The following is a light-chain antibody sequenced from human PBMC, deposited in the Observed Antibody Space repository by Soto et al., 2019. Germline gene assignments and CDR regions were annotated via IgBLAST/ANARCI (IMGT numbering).Light chain of an antibody. CDR2: GNS. CDR1: SSNIGAGYD. V-gene: IGLV1-40*01. J-gene: IGLJ1*01. CDR3: QSYDSSLSGFYV. Sequence: QSALTQPPSVSGAPGQRVTISCTGSSSNIGAGYDVHWYQQLPGTAPKLLIYGNSNRPSGVPDRFSGSKSGTSASLAITGLQAEDEADYYCQSYDSSLSGFYVFGTGPKLTVL.